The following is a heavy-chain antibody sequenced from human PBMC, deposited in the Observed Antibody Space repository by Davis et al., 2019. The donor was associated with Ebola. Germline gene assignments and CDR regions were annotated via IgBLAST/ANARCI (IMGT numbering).Heavy chain of an antibody. V-gene: IGHV4-34*01. CDR2: INHSGST. J-gene: IGHJ5*02. CDR3: ARAALLWFREPPGP. Sequence: SETLSLTCAVYGGSFSGYYWSWIRQPPGKGLEWIGEINHSGSTNYNPSLKSRVTISVDTSKNQFSLKLSSVTAADTAVNYCARAALLWFREPPGPWGQGTLVTVSS. D-gene: IGHD3-10*01. CDR1: GGSFSGYY.